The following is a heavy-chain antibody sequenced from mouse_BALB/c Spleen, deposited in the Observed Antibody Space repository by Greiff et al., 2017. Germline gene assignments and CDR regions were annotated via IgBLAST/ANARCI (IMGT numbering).Heavy chain of an antibody. CDR2: ISYSGST. D-gene: IGHD2-4*01. J-gene: IGHJ3*01. CDR1: GDSITSGY. Sequence: EVQLQQSGPSLVKPSQTLSLTCSVTGDSITSGYWNWIRKFPGNKLEYMGYISYSGSTYYNPSLKSRISITRDTSKNQYYLQLNSVTTEDTATYYCARGGDDYDAFAYWGQGTLVTVSA. V-gene: IGHV3-8*02. CDR3: ARGGDDYDAFAY.